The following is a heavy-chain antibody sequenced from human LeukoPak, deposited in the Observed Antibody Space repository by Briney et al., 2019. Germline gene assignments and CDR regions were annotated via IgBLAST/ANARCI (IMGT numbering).Heavy chain of an antibody. J-gene: IGHJ4*02. V-gene: IGHV3-30*04. D-gene: IGHD2-8*01. CDR3: ARDAMADFDY. CDR2: ISNDGRNK. CDR1: GFTFSTYA. Sequence: GGSLRLSCAASGFTFSTYAMHWVRQAPGKGLEWVAVISNDGRNKIYADSVKGRFTISRDNSKNTLFLQMNSLRTEDTAVYYCARDAMADFDYWGQGSLVTVSS.